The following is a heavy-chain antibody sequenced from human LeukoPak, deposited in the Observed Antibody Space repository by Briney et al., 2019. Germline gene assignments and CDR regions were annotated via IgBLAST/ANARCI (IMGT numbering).Heavy chain of an antibody. CDR2: IIPILGIA. J-gene: IGHJ6*02. CDR1: GGTFSSYA. V-gene: IGHV1-69*04. Sequence: SVKVSCKASGGTFSSYAISWVRQAPGQGLEWMGRIIPILGIANYAQKFQGRVTITADKSTSTAYMELSSLRSEDTAVYYCARDLLSPYGMDVWGQGTTVTASS. CDR3: ARDLLSPYGMDV.